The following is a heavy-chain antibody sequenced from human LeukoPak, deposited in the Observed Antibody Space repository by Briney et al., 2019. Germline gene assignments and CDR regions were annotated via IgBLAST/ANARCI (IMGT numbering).Heavy chain of an antibody. V-gene: IGHV3-7*01. J-gene: IGHJ4*02. CDR2: IKQDGSEK. D-gene: IGHD3-22*01. CDR3: ASRPGYYDSSGYHFDY. CDR1: GFTFSSYW. Sequence: GGSLRLSCAASGFTFSSYWMSWDRQAPGKGLEWVANIKQDGSEKYYVDSVKGRFTISRDNAKNSLYLQMNSLRAEDTAVYYCASRPGYYDSSGYHFDYWGQGTLVTVSS.